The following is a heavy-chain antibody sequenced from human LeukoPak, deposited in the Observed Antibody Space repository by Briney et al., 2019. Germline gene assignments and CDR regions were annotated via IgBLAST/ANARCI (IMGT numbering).Heavy chain of an antibody. J-gene: IGHJ4*02. CDR3: AKSGQQLVPHYFDY. CDR2: ISGSGGST. D-gene: IGHD6-13*01. V-gene: IGHV3-23*01. CDR1: GFTFSSYG. Sequence: PGGSLRLSCAASGFTFSSYGMHWVRQPPGKGLEWVSAISGSGGSTYYADSVKGRFTISRDNSKNTLYLQMNSLRAEDTAVYYCAKSGQQLVPHYFDYWGQGTLVTVSS.